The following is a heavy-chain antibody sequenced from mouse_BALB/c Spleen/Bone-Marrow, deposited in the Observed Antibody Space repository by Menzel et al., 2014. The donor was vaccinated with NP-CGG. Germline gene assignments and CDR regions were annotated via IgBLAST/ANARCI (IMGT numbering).Heavy chain of an antibody. V-gene: IGHV1-80*01. CDR2: IYPGDGDT. CDR1: GYAFSSYW. CDR3: ARWLPAMDY. Sequence: QVQLQQSGAELVRPGSSVKISCKASGYAFSSYWMSWVKQRPGQGLEWIGQIYPGDGDTNYNGKFKGKATLTADKSSSTAYMQRSSLTSEDSAVYFCARWLPAMDYWGQGTSVTVSS. J-gene: IGHJ4*01. D-gene: IGHD2-2*01.